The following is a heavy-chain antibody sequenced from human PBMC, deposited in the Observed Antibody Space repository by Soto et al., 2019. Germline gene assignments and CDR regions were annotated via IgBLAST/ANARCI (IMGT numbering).Heavy chain of an antibody. J-gene: IGHJ4*02. CDR1: VFSFSDWL. D-gene: IGHD3-22*01. Sequence: GGSLRLSCVVSVFSFSDWLIHLVLQSPVDWLSWVSSISKDVLYRYYSESVKFRFTISRDDSKNTVFLQMNSLKVEDNAAYFCDSNRARPWLAFDQRGPRHLLTVSS. CDR3: DSNRARPWLAFDQ. V-gene: IGHV3-30-3*01. CDR2: ISKDVLYR.